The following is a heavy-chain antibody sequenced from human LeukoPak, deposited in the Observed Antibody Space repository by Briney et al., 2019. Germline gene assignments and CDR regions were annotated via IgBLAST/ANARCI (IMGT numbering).Heavy chain of an antibody. CDR3: ARSAVRIRPKHGDYFITPPDY. D-gene: IGHD4-17*01. Sequence: SETLSLTCAVYGGSFSGYSWSWIRQPPGKGLEWIGYIYHSGSTYYNPSLKSRVTISVDRSKNQFSLKLSSVTAADTAVYYCARSAVRIRPKHGDYFITPPDYWGQGTLVTVSS. CDR2: IYHSGST. J-gene: IGHJ4*02. CDR1: GGSFSGYS. V-gene: IGHV4-30-2*01.